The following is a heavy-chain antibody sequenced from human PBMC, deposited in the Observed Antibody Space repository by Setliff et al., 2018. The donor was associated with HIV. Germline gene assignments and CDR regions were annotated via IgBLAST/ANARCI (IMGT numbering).Heavy chain of an antibody. D-gene: IGHD6-13*01. CDR3: AKGVQQLVTSNAFDI. V-gene: IGHV3-11*01. CDR2: ISSGNDII. CDR1: GFTFSDYY. J-gene: IGHJ3*02. Sequence: LRLSCAASGFTFSDYYMSWIRQAPGKGMEWILYISSGNDIIYYADSVKGRFTISRDNAKSSLYLQMNSLGAEDTAVYYCAKGVQQLVTSNAFDIWGQGTMVTVSS.